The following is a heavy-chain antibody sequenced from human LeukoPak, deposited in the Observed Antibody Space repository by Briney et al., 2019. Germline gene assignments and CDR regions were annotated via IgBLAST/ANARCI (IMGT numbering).Heavy chain of an antibody. J-gene: IGHJ4*02. Sequence: GESLKISCKGSGYRFTSYWIGWVRQMPGRGLEWMGIIYPGDSDTRYSPSFQGQVTISADKSISTAYLQWSSLKASDTAMYYCASRPFETTVVPWDFYWGQGTQVTVSS. CDR1: GYRFTSYW. CDR3: ASRPFETTVVPWDFY. CDR2: IYPGDSDT. D-gene: IGHD4-17*01. V-gene: IGHV5-51*01.